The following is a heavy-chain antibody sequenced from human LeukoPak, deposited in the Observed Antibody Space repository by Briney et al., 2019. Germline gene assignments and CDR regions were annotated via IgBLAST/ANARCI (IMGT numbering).Heavy chain of an antibody. Sequence: SETLSLTCAVYGGSFSGYYWSWIRQPPGRGLEWIGEINHRGSTNYNPSLKSRVTISVDTSKNQFSLKLSSVTAADTAVYYCARVLAAAGNNWFDPWGQGTLVTVSS. CDR3: ARVLAAAGNNWFDP. V-gene: IGHV4-34*01. CDR1: GGSFSGYY. D-gene: IGHD6-13*01. J-gene: IGHJ5*02. CDR2: INHRGST.